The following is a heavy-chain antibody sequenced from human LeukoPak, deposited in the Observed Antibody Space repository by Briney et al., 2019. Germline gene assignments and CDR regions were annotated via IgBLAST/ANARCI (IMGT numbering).Heavy chain of an antibody. Sequence: GGSLRLSCAASGFTFSIYSMNWVRQAPGKGLEWVSSITSTSRYIYYGDSVKGRFTISRDNAKNSLYLQMNSLRAEDTAVYYCARDQGSGYDLVPYYDYYMDVWGKGTTVTVSS. J-gene: IGHJ6*03. V-gene: IGHV3-21*01. CDR3: ARDQGSGYDLVPYYDYYMDV. CDR1: GFTFSIYS. CDR2: ITSTSRYI. D-gene: IGHD5-12*01.